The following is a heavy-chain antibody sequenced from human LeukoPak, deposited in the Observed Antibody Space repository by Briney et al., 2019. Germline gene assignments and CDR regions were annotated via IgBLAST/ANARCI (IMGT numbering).Heavy chain of an antibody. CDR3: ARWAGDCSSSCYVFDI. CDR2: ISTYNGNT. CDR1: GYTFTSYG. V-gene: IGHV1-18*01. J-gene: IGHJ3*02. Sequence: ASVKVSCKASGYTFTSYGISWVRQAPGQGLEWMGWISTYNGNTKYAQKLQGRVTMTADTSTSTAYMDLRSLTSDDTAVYYCARWAGDCSSSCYVFDIWGQGTMVSVSS. D-gene: IGHD6-13*01.